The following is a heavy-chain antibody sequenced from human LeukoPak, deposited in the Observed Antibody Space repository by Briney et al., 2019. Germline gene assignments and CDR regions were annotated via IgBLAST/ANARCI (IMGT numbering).Heavy chain of an antibody. CDR3: ARATVTYFDY. CDR1: GFTFSRYG. Sequence: GGSLRLSCAASGFTFSRYGMHWVRQAPGKGPEWVAVIWYDGSKKYYQDSVKGRFTISRDNAKNSLYLQMNSLRAEDTAVYYCARATVTYFDYWGQGTLVTVSS. CDR2: IWYDGSKK. J-gene: IGHJ4*02. V-gene: IGHV3-33*01. D-gene: IGHD4-11*01.